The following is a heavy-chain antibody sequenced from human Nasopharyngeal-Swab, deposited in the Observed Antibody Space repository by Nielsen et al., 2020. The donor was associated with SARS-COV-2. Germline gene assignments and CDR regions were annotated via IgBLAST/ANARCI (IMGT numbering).Heavy chain of an antibody. Sequence: GGSLRLSCAAPGFTFSNYGMHWVRHAPGKGLEWVALIWYDGRNKYYADSVKGRFTISRDNSKNTLYLQMNSLRAEDTAVYYCARGGWLQIITYFDLWGRGTLVTVSS. V-gene: IGHV3-33*01. D-gene: IGHD5-24*01. CDR2: IWYDGRNK. J-gene: IGHJ2*01. CDR3: ARGGWLQIITYFDL. CDR1: GFTFSNYG.